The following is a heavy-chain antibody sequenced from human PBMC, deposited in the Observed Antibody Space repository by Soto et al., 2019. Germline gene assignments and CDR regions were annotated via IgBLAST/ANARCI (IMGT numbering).Heavy chain of an antibody. CDR2: VYGGGNGA. Sequence: EMQLLESGGGLVQPGGSLRLSCAASGFTFSNFAMTWVRQAPGKGLEWVSGVYGGGNGALYADSVKGRFIISRDNSKNALYLHMNSLRAGDTAVYYCAKFEGALHHNYHMDLWGQGTTVTVSS. CDR3: AKFEGALHHNYHMDL. CDR1: GFTFSNFA. V-gene: IGHV3-23*01. J-gene: IGHJ6*03. D-gene: IGHD3-9*01.